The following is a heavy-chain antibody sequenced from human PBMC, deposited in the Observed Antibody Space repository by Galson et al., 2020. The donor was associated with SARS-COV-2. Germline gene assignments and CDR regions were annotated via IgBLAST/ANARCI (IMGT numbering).Heavy chain of an antibody. CDR1: GYTFTAYY. CDR2: INPNSGGT. Sequence: ASVKVSCKASGYTFTAYYLHWVRQVPGQGLEWMGRINPNSGGTKYAQEFQGRLTMTRDTSISTAYMELSRLRSDDTAVYFCARDRDSSGYTDALDIWGQVTRVTVSS. J-gene: IGHJ3*02. CDR3: ARDRDSSGYTDALDI. D-gene: IGHD3-22*01. V-gene: IGHV1-2*06.